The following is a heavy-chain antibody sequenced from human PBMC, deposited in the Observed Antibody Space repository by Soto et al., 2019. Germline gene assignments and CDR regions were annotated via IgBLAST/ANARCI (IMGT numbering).Heavy chain of an antibody. CDR3: ARDRGSSNEYYFDN. V-gene: IGHV3-33*01. D-gene: IGHD2-15*01. Sequence: QVQLVESGGGVVQPGRSLRLSCAASGFTFSSYGMHWVRQAPGKGREWVAVIWYDGSNKDYADSVKGRFPISRDNSKNTLYLQMNSLRAEDTALYYCARDRGSSNEYYFDNWGQGTLVTVSS. CDR2: IWYDGSNK. CDR1: GFTFSSYG. J-gene: IGHJ4*02.